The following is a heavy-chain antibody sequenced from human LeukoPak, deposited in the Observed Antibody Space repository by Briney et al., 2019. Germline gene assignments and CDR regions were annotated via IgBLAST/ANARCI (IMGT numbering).Heavy chain of an antibody. Sequence: SETLSLTCTVSGGSISSYYWSWIRQPPGKGLEWIGYIYYTGSTNYNPSLKSRVTISVDTSKNQFSLKLSSVTAADTAVYYCARDLEAVAGPDTYWGQGTLVTVSS. D-gene: IGHD6-19*01. CDR2: IYYTGST. J-gene: IGHJ4*02. CDR1: GGSISSYY. CDR3: ARDLEAVAGPDTY. V-gene: IGHV4-59*01.